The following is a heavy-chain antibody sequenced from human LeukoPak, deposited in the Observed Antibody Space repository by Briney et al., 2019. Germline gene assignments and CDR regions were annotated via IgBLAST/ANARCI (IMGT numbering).Heavy chain of an antibody. Sequence: SEALSLTCTVSGGSISSSSCYWGWMREPPGGGLEGGGSIYYSGTTYYHPSLKSRVTISVDTSKNQFSLKLSSVTAADTAVYYCARESLVVVIKGSWFDPWGQGTLVTVSS. V-gene: IGHV4-39*07. D-gene: IGHD3-22*01. CDR2: IYYSGTT. CDR1: GGSISSSSCY. CDR3: ARESLVVVIKGSWFDP. J-gene: IGHJ5*02.